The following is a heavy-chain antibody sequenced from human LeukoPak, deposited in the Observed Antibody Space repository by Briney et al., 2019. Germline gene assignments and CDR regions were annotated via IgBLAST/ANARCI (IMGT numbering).Heavy chain of an antibody. CDR3: ARNWRPDT. J-gene: IGHJ5*02. CDR1: GFTFSTYA. CDR2: INTSGGGT. D-gene: IGHD3-3*01. Sequence: GGSLRLSCAASGFTFSTYALGWVRQSPGKGLEWVSDINTSGGGTYYTDSVQGRFTISRDNTKDTLYLQMSSLRVEDTAVYYCARNWRPDTWGQGTLVPVSS. V-gene: IGHV3-23*01.